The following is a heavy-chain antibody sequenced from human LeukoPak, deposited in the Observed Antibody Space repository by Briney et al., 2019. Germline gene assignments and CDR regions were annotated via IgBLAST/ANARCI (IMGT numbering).Heavy chain of an antibody. CDR1: GGSISSGGYY. D-gene: IGHD2-8*01. CDR2: IFYSGST. CDR3: ARQMVGYSFDF. V-gene: IGHV4-31*03. Sequence: SETLFLTCTVSGGSISSGGYYWSWIRQHPGKGLEWIGFIFYSGSTHYKPSLKSRVTISVDTSKNHFSLKLSSVTAADTAVYYCARQMVGYSFDFWGQGTLVTVSS. J-gene: IGHJ4*02.